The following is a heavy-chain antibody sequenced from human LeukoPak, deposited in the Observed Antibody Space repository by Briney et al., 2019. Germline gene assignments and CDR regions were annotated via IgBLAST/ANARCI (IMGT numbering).Heavy chain of an antibody. CDR1: GYTFTSYS. CDR2: INTNTGNP. Sequence: ASVKVSCKASGYTFTSYSMNWVRQAPGQGLEWLGWINTNTGNPTYAQGFTGRFVFSLDTSVSTAYLQISSLKAEDTAVHYCVNFDRGDYWGQGTLVTVSS. CDR3: VNFDRGDY. V-gene: IGHV7-4-1*02. D-gene: IGHD3-22*01. J-gene: IGHJ4*02.